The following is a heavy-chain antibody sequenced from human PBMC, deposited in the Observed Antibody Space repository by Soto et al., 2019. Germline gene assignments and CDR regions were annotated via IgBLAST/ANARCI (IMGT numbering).Heavy chain of an antibody. J-gene: IGHJ3*02. CDR3: ARANKKSYYDILTGPSNAFDI. CDR2: INAGNGNT. D-gene: IGHD3-9*01. CDR1: GYTFTSYA. Sequence: ASVKVSCKASGYTFTSYAMHWVRQAPGQRLEWMGWINAGNGNTKYSQKFQGRVTITRDTSASTAYMELSSLRSEDTAVYYCARANKKSYYDILTGPSNAFDIWGQGTMVTVSS. V-gene: IGHV1-3*01.